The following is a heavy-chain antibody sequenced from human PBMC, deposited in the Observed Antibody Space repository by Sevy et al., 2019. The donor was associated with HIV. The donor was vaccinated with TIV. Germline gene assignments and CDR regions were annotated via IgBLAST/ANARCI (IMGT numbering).Heavy chain of an antibody. J-gene: IGHJ4*02. V-gene: IGHV3-21*01. CDR1: GFTFSSYS. D-gene: IGHD2-15*01. Sequence: GGFLRLSCAASGFTFSSYSMNWVRQAPGKGLEWVSSISSSSSYIYYADSVKGRFTISRDNAKNSLYLQMNSLRAEDTAVYYCARGMPYCSGGSCYPFDYWGQGTLVTVSS. CDR3: ARGMPYCSGGSCYPFDY. CDR2: ISSSSSYI.